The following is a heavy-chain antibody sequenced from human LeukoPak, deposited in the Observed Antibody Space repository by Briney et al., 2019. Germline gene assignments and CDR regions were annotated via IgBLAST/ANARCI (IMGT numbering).Heavy chain of an antibody. J-gene: IGHJ4*02. CDR2: ISWNSGSI. CDR3: AKDVREMATVLGD. CDR1: GFTFDDYA. D-gene: IGHD5-24*01. V-gene: IGHV3-9*01. Sequence: GGSLRLSCAASGFTFDDYAMHWVRQAPGKGLEWVSGISWNSGSIGYADSVKGRFTISRDNAKNSLYLQMNSLRAEDTALYYCAKDVREMATVLGDWGQGTLVTVSS.